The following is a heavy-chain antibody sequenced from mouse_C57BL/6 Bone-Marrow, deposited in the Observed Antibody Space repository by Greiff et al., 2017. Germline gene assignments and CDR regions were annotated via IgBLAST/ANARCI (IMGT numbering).Heavy chain of an antibody. CDR2: INYDGSST. CDR3: ARVGYYGNHYCDY. Sequence: EVQGVESVGGLVQPGSSMKLSCTASGFTFSDYSMAWVRQVPEKGLEWVAHINYDGSSTYYLDSLKSRFIISRDNAKNILYLQMSSLKSEDTATYYWARVGYYGNHYCDYWGQGTTLTVSS. D-gene: IGHD2-1*01. J-gene: IGHJ2*01. V-gene: IGHV5-16*01. CDR1: GFTFSDYS.